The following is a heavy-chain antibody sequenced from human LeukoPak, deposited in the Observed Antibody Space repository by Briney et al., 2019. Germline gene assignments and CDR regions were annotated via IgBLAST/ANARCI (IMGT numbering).Heavy chain of an antibody. CDR1: GLTFGDYG. J-gene: IGHJ4*02. D-gene: IGHD3-9*01. CDR2: IRGKAYGGTT. V-gene: IGHV3-49*03. CDR3: SRVRADFLTGYPDY. Sequence: GGSLRLSCTASGLTFGDYGMSWFRQAPGKGLEWVTFIRGKAYGGTTEYAASVKGRFTLSKDDSKSIAYLQMNSLKTEDTAVYYCSRVRADFLTGYPDYWGQGTLVTVSS.